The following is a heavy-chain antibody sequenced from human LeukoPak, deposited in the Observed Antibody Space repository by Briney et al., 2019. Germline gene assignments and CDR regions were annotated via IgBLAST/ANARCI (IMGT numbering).Heavy chain of an antibody. D-gene: IGHD2-21*02. CDR2: FDPEDGET. CDR3: ATVNLSFGGDGQFDY. Sequence: ASVTVSCKVSGYTLTELSMHWVRQAPGKGLEWMGGFDPEDGETIYAQKFQGRVTMTEDTSTDTAYMELSSLRSEDTAVYYCATVNLSFGGDGQFDYWGQGTLVTVSS. CDR1: GYTLTELS. J-gene: IGHJ4*02. V-gene: IGHV1-24*01.